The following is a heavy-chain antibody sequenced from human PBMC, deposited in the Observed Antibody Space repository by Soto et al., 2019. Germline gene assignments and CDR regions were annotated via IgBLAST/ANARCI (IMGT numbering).Heavy chain of an antibody. CDR3: ARGGYYYGMDV. Sequence: SETLSLTCAVYGGSFSGYYWSWIRQPPGKGLEWIGEINHSGSTNYNPSLKSRVTISVDTFKNQFSLKLSSVTAADTAVYYCARGGYYYGMDVWGQGTTVTVSS. J-gene: IGHJ6*02. CDR1: GGSFSGYY. V-gene: IGHV4-34*01. CDR2: INHSGST.